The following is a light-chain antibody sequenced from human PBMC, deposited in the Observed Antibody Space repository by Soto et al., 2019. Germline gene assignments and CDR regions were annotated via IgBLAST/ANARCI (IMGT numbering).Light chain of an antibody. Sequence: EIVLTQSPGTLSLSPGERATLYCRASQSISSNRFAWFQEKPGQAPSLLIYGVSSRATGIPDRFSGSGSGTDFTLTNSRLEPEDFGVYYCQQYDRSPITFGPGTKVDIK. CDR1: QSISSNR. V-gene: IGKV3-20*01. CDR2: GVS. J-gene: IGKJ3*01. CDR3: QQYDRSPIT.